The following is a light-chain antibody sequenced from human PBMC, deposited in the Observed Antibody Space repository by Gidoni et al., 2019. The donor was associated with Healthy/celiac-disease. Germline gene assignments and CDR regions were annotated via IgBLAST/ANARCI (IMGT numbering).Light chain of an antibody. V-gene: IGKV1-39*01. CDR3: QQSYSTPQT. Sequence: DIQITQSPSSLSASVGDRVTITCRASQSISSYLNWYQQKPGKAPKLLIYAASSLQSGVPSRFSGSGSGTDFTLTISSLQPEDFATYDCQQSYSTPQTCGQGTKVEIK. J-gene: IGKJ1*01. CDR1: QSISSY. CDR2: AAS.